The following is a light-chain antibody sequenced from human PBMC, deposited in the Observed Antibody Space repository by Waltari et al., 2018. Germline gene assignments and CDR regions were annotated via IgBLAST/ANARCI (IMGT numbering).Light chain of an antibody. CDR1: QSVLYSSNNKNY. CDR2: WAS. J-gene: IGKJ2*01. V-gene: IGKV4-1*01. CDR3: QEYYGTPPDT. Sequence: DIVMTQSPDSLAVSLGERATINCKSSQSVLYSSNNKNYLAWYQQQPGQPPKLLIYWASTRESGVPDRFSGSGSGTDFTLTISSLQAEDVAVYYCQEYYGTPPDTFGQGTKLEIK.